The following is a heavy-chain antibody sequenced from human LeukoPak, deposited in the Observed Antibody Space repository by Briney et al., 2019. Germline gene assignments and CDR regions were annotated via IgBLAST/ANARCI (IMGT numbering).Heavy chain of an antibody. D-gene: IGHD6-19*01. CDR1: GFTFSDYY. CDR2: ISSSSSTI. CDR3: ARDRWAVAGSSGMDV. V-gene: IGHV3-11*04. J-gene: IGHJ6*02. Sequence: GGSLRLSCAASGFTFSDYYMSWIRQAPGKGLEWVSYISSSSSTIYYADSVKGRFTISRDNAKNSLYLQMNSLRAEDTAVYYCARDRWAVAGSSGMDVWGQGTTVTVSS.